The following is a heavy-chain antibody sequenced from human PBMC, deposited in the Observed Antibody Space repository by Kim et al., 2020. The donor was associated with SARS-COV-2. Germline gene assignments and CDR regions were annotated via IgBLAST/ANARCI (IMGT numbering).Heavy chain of an antibody. Sequence: QKFQGRVTITRDTSASTAYMELSSLRSEDTAVYYCARDLIAAAGNNWFDPWGQGTLVTVSS. CDR3: ARDLIAAAGNNWFDP. V-gene: IGHV1-3*01. D-gene: IGHD6-13*01. J-gene: IGHJ5*02.